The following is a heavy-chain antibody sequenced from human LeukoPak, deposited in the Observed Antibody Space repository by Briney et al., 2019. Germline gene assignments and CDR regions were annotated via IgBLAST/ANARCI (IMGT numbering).Heavy chain of an antibody. Sequence: GGSLRLSCAASGFTLSSYWMHWARQTPGKGLVWVSRMSSDESTTNYTDSVRGRFTISRDNAKNALYLQMNNLRAEDTAIYFCARGRGPYGWFDPWGQGTLVTVSS. CDR2: MSSDESTT. CDR3: ARGRGPYGWFDP. CDR1: GFTLSSYW. D-gene: IGHD3-10*01. J-gene: IGHJ5*02. V-gene: IGHV3-74*01.